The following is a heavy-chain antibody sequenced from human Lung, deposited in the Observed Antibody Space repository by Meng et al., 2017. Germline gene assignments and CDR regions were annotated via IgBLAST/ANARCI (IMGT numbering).Heavy chain of an antibody. CDR3: ARGPTTMAHDFDY. CDR1: GGSFSDYY. Sequence: QLQLHQWGAGRLKPSETLSLTCVVSGGSFSDYYWSWIRQPPGKELEWIGEINHSGSTNYNPSLESRATISVDTSQNNLSLKLSSVTAADSAVYYCARGPTTMAHDFDYWGQGTLVTVSS. V-gene: IGHV4-34*01. J-gene: IGHJ4*02. D-gene: IGHD4-11*01. CDR2: INHSGST.